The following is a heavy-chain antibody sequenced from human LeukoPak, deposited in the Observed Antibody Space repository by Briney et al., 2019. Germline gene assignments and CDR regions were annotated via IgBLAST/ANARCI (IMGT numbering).Heavy chain of an antibody. CDR1: GFTFSSYS. D-gene: IGHD6-13*01. V-gene: IGHV3-21*01. Sequence: GGSLRLSCAASGFTFSSYSMNWVRQAPGKGLEWVSSISSSSSYIYYADAVKGRFTISRDNAKNSLYLQMNSLRAEDTAVYYCAREPPRIAAAGNNDYWGQGTLVTVSS. CDR2: ISSSSSYI. J-gene: IGHJ4*02. CDR3: AREPPRIAAAGNNDY.